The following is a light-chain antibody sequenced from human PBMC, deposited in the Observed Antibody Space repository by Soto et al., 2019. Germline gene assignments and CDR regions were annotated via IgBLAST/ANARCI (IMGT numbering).Light chain of an antibody. Sequence: DIQLTQSPSFLSASVGDRVTITCRATQGISTNLAWYQHKPGKAPKLLIYTASTLQSGVPSRFSGGGSGTDFTLTISSLQPEDFATYYCQQVKSYPLTFGGGTKVEIK. CDR2: TAS. V-gene: IGKV1-9*01. CDR1: QGISTN. J-gene: IGKJ4*01. CDR3: QQVKSYPLT.